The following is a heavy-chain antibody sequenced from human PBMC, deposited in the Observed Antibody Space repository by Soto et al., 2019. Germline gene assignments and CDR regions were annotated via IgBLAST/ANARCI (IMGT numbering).Heavy chain of an antibody. J-gene: IGHJ5*02. CDR1: GASVSSYY. D-gene: IGHD1-7*01. Sequence: ETLSLTCSVSGASVSSYYWSWVRQPPGKGLEWIGYIYYIGAYNYNPSLKSRVTISVDTSKNQFSLKLTSVTAADTAVYYCARTPETRDWLDPWGQGTLVTVSS. V-gene: IGHV4-59*02. CDR3: ARTPETRDWLDP. CDR2: IYYIGAY.